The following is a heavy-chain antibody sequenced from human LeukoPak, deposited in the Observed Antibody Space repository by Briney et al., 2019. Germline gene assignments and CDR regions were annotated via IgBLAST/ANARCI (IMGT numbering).Heavy chain of an antibody. Sequence: SETVSLMCTVSGLSISKDYLGWIRQPPREGIEWIGYIYASGATNSNPSLKSQVTISVDKSKTQYSLKLSSVTAADTAVYYCARHWKGVTYYYSLDNWGQGTVVVVSS. V-gene: IGHV4-59*08. CDR3: ARHWKGVTYYYSLDN. CDR2: IYASGAT. J-gene: IGHJ3*02. D-gene: IGHD1-26*01. CDR1: GLSISKDY.